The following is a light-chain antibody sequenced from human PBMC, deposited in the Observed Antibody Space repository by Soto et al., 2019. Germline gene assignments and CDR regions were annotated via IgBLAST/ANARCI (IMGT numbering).Light chain of an antibody. CDR2: GAS. V-gene: IGKV3-15*01. Sequence: VMTQSPATLSVSTGERSTLSCRASQSVSSNLAWYQQKPGQAPGLLIYGASTRATGIPARFSGSGSGTEFTLTISSLQSEDFAVYYCQQYNIWPRTFGQGTMV. J-gene: IGKJ1*01. CDR1: QSVSSN. CDR3: QQYNIWPRT.